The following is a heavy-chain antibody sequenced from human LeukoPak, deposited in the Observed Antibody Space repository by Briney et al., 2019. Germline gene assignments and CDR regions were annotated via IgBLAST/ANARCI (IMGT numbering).Heavy chain of an antibody. Sequence: PGGSLRLSCAASGFTFSSYAMHWVRQAPGKGLEWVAVISYDGSNKYYADSVKGRFTISRDNSKNTLYLQMNSLRAEDTAVYYCARERVPDYYGSGTWRPTHYWGQGTLVTVPS. CDR1: GFTFSSYA. CDR2: ISYDGSNK. D-gene: IGHD3-10*01. CDR3: ARERVPDYYGSGTWRPTHY. J-gene: IGHJ4*02. V-gene: IGHV3-30*04.